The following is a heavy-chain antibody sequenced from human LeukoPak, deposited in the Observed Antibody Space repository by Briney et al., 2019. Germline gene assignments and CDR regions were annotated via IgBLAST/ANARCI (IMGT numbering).Heavy chain of an antibody. D-gene: IGHD3-16*01. J-gene: IGHJ4*02. CDR1: GFTFSSYA. V-gene: IGHV3-30-3*01. CDR2: ISYDGSNK. Sequence: GGSLRLSCAASGFTFSSYAMHWVRQAPGKGLEWAAVISYDGSNKYYADSVKGRFTISRDNSKNTLYLQMNSLRAEDTAVYYCARVVWGHGGPFDYWGQGTLVTVSS. CDR3: ARVVWGHGGPFDY.